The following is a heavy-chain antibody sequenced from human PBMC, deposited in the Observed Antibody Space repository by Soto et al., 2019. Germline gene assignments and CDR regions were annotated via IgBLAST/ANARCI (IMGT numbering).Heavy chain of an antibody. CDR1: GYTFTSYA. D-gene: IGHD3-10*01. V-gene: IGHV1-3*01. CDR2: INAGNGNT. J-gene: IGHJ3*02. CDR3: ARGASMVRGVILGAFDI. Sequence: ASVKVSCKASGYTFTSYAMHWVRQAPGQRLEWMGWINAGNGNTKYSQRFQGRVTITRDTSASTAYMELSSLRSEDTAVYYCARGASMVRGVILGAFDIWGQGTMVTVSS.